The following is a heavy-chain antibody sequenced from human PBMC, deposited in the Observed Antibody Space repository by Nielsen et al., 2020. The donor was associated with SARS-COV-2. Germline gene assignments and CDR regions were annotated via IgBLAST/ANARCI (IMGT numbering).Heavy chain of an antibody. CDR3: ARDRGYDILTGYSDYYGMDV. Sequence: ASVQVSCKASGYTFTGYYMHWVRQAPGQGLEWMGWINPNSGGTNYAQKFQGWVTMTRDTSISTASMELSRRRSDDTAVYYCARDRGYDILTGYSDYYGMDVWGQGTTVTVSS. CDR2: INPNSGGT. CDR1: GYTFTGYY. J-gene: IGHJ6*02. D-gene: IGHD3-9*01. V-gene: IGHV1-2*04.